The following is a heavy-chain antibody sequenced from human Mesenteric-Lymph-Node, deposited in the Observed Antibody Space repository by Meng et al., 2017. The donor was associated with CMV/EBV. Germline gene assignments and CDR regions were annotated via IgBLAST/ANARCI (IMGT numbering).Heavy chain of an antibody. V-gene: IGHV4-61*01. CDR2: IYYSGST. CDR3: ARRGTNGWYDY. Sequence: GSLRLSCTVSGGSVSSNNYYWSWIRQPPGKGLEWIGYIYYSGSTNYHPSLKNRVSISVDTSKNQFSLKLRSVTAADTAIYYCARRGTNGWYDYWGQGTLVTVSS. J-gene: IGHJ4*02. CDR1: GGSVSSNNYY. D-gene: IGHD6-19*01.